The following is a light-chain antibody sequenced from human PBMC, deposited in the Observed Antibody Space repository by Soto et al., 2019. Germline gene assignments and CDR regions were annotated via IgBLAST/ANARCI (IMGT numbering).Light chain of an antibody. CDR2: EVS. CDR1: SSDVGGYNY. J-gene: IGLJ3*02. CDR3: SSYTSSSTLLWV. Sequence: QSVLTQPASVSGSPGQSITISCTGTSSDVGGYNYVSWYQQHPGKAPKLMIYEVSNRPSGVSNRFSGSKSGNTASLTISGLQAEDEADYYYSSYTSSSTLLWVFGGGTKLTVL. V-gene: IGLV2-14*01.